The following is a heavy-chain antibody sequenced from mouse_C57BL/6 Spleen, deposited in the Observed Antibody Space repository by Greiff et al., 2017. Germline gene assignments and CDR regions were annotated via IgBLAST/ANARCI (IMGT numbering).Heavy chain of an antibody. CDR3: ARDWDNYAMDY. J-gene: IGHJ4*01. CDR2: IYPGDGDT. V-gene: IGHV1-82*01. CDR1: GYAFSSSW. Sequence: VKLMESGPELVKPGASVKISCKASGYAFSSSWMNWVKQRPGKGLEWIGRIYPGDGDTNYNGKFKGKATLTADKSSSTAYMQLSSLTSEDSAVYFCARDWDNYAMDYWGQGTSVTVSS. D-gene: IGHD4-1*01.